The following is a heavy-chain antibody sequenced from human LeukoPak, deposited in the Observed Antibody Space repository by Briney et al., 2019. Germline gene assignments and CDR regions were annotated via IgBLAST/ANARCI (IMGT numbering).Heavy chain of an antibody. Sequence: PGGSLRLSCAASGFTFTNYVMGWVRQAQGKGLEWVSAISENGGAADYADSVRGRFTISRDNSKNTLYLQMNSLRAEDTAVYYCAREGGYQYYYAMDVWGQGTTVTVSS. CDR3: AREGGYQYYYAMDV. CDR2: ISENGGAA. CDR1: GFTFTNYV. J-gene: IGHJ6*02. V-gene: IGHV3-23*01. D-gene: IGHD3-16*01.